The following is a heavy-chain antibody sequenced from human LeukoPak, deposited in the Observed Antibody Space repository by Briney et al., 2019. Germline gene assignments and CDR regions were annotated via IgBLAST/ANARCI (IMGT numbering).Heavy chain of an antibody. CDR2: ISGSGGST. J-gene: IGHJ4*02. Sequence: GGSLRLSCAASGFTFSSYAMRWVRQAPGKGLEWVSSISGSGGSTYYADSVKGRFTISRDKSKNTLYLQMNSLRVEDTAVYYCAKDYGDYANCFDYWGQGTLVTVSS. V-gene: IGHV3-23*01. D-gene: IGHD4-17*01. CDR1: GFTFSSYA. CDR3: AKDYGDYANCFDY.